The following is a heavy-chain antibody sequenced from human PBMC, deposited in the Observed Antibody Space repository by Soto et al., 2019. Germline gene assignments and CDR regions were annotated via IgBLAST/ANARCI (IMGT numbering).Heavy chain of an antibody. Sequence: EVQLVESGGGLVQPGGSLRLSCAASGSTFSSYWMSSVRQAPGKGLEWEANIKQDGSEKHYVDSVQGRFTISRDNAKNSLYLQMNGLRAEDTAVYYCPRDGYYGHYYGMDVWGQGKTVIVS. D-gene: IGHD3-10*01. CDR3: PRDGYYGHYYGMDV. V-gene: IGHV3-7*01. J-gene: IGHJ6*02. CDR1: GSTFSSYW. CDR2: IKQDGSEK.